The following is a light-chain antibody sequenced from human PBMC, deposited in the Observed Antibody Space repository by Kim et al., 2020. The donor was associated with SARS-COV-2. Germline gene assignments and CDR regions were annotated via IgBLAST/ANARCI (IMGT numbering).Light chain of an antibody. CDR2: GAT. Sequence: SPGESAALSCRASQSVSSGFLAWYQQKPGQSPRLLIYGATSRATGIPDRFSGSGSGTDFTLTISRLEPEDFAVYYCQQYDSSPRTFGQGTKVEIK. J-gene: IGKJ1*01. CDR1: QSVSSGF. V-gene: IGKV3-20*01. CDR3: QQYDSSPRT.